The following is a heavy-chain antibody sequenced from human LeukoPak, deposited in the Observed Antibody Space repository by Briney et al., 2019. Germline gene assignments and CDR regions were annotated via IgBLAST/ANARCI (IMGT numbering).Heavy chain of an antibody. J-gene: IGHJ4*02. CDR1: GCTISDYD. D-gene: IGHD6-19*01. Sequence: GGSLRLSCAASGCTISDYDMHWVRQATGKSLEWVSVIGIAGDTYYVGSVKDRFTISREDAKNSLYLQMNSLRAGDTAVYYCARAVAGTFFDYWGRGTLVTVSS. V-gene: IGHV3-13*01. CDR3: ARAVAGTFFDY. CDR2: IGIAGDT.